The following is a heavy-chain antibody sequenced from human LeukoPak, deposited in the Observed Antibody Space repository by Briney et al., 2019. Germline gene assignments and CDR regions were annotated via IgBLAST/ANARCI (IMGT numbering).Heavy chain of an antibody. J-gene: IGHJ4*02. V-gene: IGHV3-33*01. CDR1: GFTFSSYG. CDR3: ARAHNYYDSSGYYLLDY. CDR2: IWYDGSNK. D-gene: IGHD3-22*01. Sequence: PGRSLRLSCAASGFTFSSYGMHWVRQAPGKGLEWVAVIWYDGSNKYYADSVKGRFTISRDNSKNTLYLQMNSLRAEDTAMYYCARAHNYYDSSGYYLLDYWGQGTLVTVSS.